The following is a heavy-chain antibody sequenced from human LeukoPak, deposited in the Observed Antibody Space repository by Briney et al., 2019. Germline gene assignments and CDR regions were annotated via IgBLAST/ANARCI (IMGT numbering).Heavy chain of an antibody. CDR3: ASGTTLVQGVIFYY. Sequence: PGGSLRLSCTASGFTVSSNYMSWVRQAPGKGLEWVSVIYSGGNTYYADPVRGRFTISRDNSKNTVFLQMNSLRADDTAVYYCASGTTLVQGVIFYYWGQGTLVTVSS. J-gene: IGHJ4*02. CDR1: GFTVSSNY. D-gene: IGHD3-10*01. V-gene: IGHV3-53*01. CDR2: IYSGGNT.